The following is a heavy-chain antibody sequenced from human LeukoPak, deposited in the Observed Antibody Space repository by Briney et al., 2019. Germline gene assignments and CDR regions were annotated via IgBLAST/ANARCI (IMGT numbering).Heavy chain of an antibody. Sequence: GGSLRLSCAASGFTFSSYAMSWVRQAPGKGLEWVSAISGSGGSTYYADSVKGRFTISRDNSKNTLYLQMNSLRAEDTAVYYCAREKSMAGTGYGMDVWGQGTTVTVSS. D-gene: IGHD6-19*01. CDR3: AREKSMAGTGYGMDV. J-gene: IGHJ6*02. CDR1: GFTFSSYA. CDR2: ISGSGGST. V-gene: IGHV3-23*01.